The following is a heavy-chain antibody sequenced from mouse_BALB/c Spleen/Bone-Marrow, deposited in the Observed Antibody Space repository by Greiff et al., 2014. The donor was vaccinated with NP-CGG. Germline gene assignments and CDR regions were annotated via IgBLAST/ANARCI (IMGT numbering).Heavy chain of an antibody. CDR1: GYSIPRGYS. J-gene: IGHJ2*01. D-gene: IGHD1-1*01. CDR2: IHNSGVT. CDR3: ARLDGSKGFDY. V-gene: IGHV3-1*02. Sequence: LQQSGPDLVKTSQSLSLTCPVTGYSIPRGYSLDWVRQFSGNKMEWMAYIHNSGVTNFNPSLKSRISISRDTSKNQFFLQLNSVTTEDTATYYCARLDGSKGFDYWGQGTTLTVSS.